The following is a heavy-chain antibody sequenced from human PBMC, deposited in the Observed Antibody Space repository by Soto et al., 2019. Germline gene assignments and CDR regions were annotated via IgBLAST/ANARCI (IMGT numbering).Heavy chain of an antibody. CDR2: IYYSGST. CDR1: GGSISSGDYY. CDR3: ARWWSGSRQGFDP. Sequence: QVQLQESGPGLVKPSQTLSLTCTVSGGSISSGDYYWSWIRQHPGKGLEWIGYIYYSGSTYYNPSLKGRDTMSVDTSKNQFSLKLSSVTAADTAVYYCARWWSGSRQGFDPWGQGTLVTVSS. J-gene: IGHJ5*02. V-gene: IGHV4-31*03. D-gene: IGHD3-3*01.